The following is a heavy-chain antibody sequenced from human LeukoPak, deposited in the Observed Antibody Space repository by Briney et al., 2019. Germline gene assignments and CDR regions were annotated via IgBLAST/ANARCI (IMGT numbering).Heavy chain of an antibody. CDR1: GFTFTTYT. V-gene: IGHV3-7*01. J-gene: IGHJ4*02. D-gene: IGHD1-26*01. CDR2: IKHDGSEK. CDR3: ARDPHWGAGYFDF. Sequence: PGGSLRLSCVASGFTFTTYTMDWVRQAPGKGLQWVANIKHDGSEKYYVDSVKGRFTISVDSAKRSLYLQMNSLKDEDTAVYYCARDPHWGAGYFDFWGQGALVTVSS.